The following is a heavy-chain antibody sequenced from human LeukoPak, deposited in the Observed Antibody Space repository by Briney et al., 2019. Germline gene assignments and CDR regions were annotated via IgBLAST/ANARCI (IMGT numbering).Heavy chain of an antibody. V-gene: IGHV3-15*01. CDR2: IKSKTDGGTT. CDR1: GFTFSNAW. Sequence: GGSLRLSCAASGFTFSNAWMSWVRQAPGKGLEWVGRIKSKTDGGTTDYAAPVKGRFTISRDDSKNTLYLQMNSLKTEDTAVYYCTTVYCSGGSCYVSDYWGQGTLVTVSS. J-gene: IGHJ4*02. D-gene: IGHD2-15*01. CDR3: TTVYCSGGSCYVSDY.